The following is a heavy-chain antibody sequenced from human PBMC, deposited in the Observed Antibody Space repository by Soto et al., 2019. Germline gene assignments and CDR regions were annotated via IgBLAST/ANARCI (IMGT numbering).Heavy chain of an antibody. CDR2: IWYDGSNK. V-gene: IGHV3-33*01. J-gene: IGHJ4*02. CDR1: GFTFSSYG. CDR3: ARDREGYCSSTSCYWLDY. D-gene: IGHD2-2*01. Sequence: QVQLVESGGGVVQPGRSLRLSCAASGFTFSSYGMHWVRQAPGKGLEWVAVIWYDGSNKYYADSVKGRFTISRDNSKNTRYLQMNSLRAEDTAVYYCARDREGYCSSTSCYWLDYWGQGTLVTVSS.